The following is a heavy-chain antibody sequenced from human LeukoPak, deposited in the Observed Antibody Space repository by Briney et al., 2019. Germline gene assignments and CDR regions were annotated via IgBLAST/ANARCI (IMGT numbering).Heavy chain of an antibody. J-gene: IGHJ4*02. CDR2: IWSDGTNQ. CDR3: AKDAQRGFDYSNSLEY. D-gene: IGHD4-11*01. Sequence: PGGSLRLSCAASGFTFSHFGFHWVRQAPGKGLEWVAVIWSDGTNQYYGDSVKGRFIIYRDDSHSTVYLQMNSLRVEDTAVYYCAKDAQRGFDYSNSLEYWGQGSLVTVSS. V-gene: IGHV3-33*06. CDR1: GFTFSHFG.